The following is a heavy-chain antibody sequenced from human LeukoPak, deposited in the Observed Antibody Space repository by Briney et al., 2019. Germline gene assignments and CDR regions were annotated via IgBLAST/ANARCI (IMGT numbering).Heavy chain of an antibody. CDR3: VRGGTYWTVS. CDR2: IKPDGSEK. V-gene: IGHV3-7*01. Sequence: GGSLRLSCAASGFVFSASYMSWVRKAPGKGLEGVATIKPDGSEKYHVDSVGGRLTISRDNTNDSLFLQMNSLRVDDTAVYYCVRGGTYWTVSWGQGTLVNVS. CDR1: GFVFSASY. J-gene: IGHJ5*01.